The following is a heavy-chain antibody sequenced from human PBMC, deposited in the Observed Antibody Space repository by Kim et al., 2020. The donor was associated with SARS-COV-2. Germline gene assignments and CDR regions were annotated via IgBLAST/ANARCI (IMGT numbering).Heavy chain of an antibody. CDR3: ARDRLPPAAGGFDP. D-gene: IGHD6-13*01. V-gene: IGHV1-69*13. Sequence: SVKVSCKASGGTFSSYAISWVRQAPGQGLEWMGGIIPIFGTANYAQKFQGRVTITADESTSTAYMELSSLRSEDTAVYYCARDRLPPAAGGFDPWGQGTLVTVSS. J-gene: IGHJ5*02. CDR1: GGTFSSYA. CDR2: IIPIFGTA.